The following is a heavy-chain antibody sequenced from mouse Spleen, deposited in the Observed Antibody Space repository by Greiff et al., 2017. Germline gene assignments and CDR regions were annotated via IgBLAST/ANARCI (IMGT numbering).Heavy chain of an antibody. J-gene: IGHJ4*01. CDR3: ARRGVDYDVGYYYAMDY. Sequence: QVQLQQSGAELAKPGASVKLSCKASGYTFTSYWMHRVKQRPGQGLEWIGYINPSSGYTKYNQKFKDKATLTADKSSSTAYMQLSSLTYEDSAVYYCARRGVDYDVGYYYAMDYWGQGTSVTVSS. CDR1: GYTFTSYW. CDR2: INPSSGYT. V-gene: IGHV1-7*01. D-gene: IGHD2-4*01.